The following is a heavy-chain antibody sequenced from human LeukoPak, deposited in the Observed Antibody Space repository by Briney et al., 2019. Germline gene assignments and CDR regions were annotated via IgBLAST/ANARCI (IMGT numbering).Heavy chain of an antibody. CDR1: GGTFSSYA. Sequence: GASVKVSCKASGGTFSSYAISWVRQAPGQGLEWMGRIIPILGIANYAQKFQGRVTITADKSTSAAYMELSSLRSEDTAVYYCARGASWYYGSGSYPTLELKYYFDYWGQGTLVTVSS. CDR3: ARGASWYYGSGSYPTLELKYYFDY. J-gene: IGHJ4*02. V-gene: IGHV1-69*04. D-gene: IGHD3-10*01. CDR2: IIPILGIA.